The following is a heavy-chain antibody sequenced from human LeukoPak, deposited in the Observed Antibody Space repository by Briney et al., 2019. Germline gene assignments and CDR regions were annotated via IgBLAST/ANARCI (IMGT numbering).Heavy chain of an antibody. D-gene: IGHD1-7*01. CDR2: IGSSGSAI. V-gene: IGHV3-48*01. CDR1: GFTFSSSS. J-gene: IGHJ4*02. Sequence: GGSLRLSCAAAGFTFSSSSMNWVRQAPGKGLEWLSYIGSSGSAIYYADSVKGRFTISRDNAKNSLYLQMNSLRAEDTAVYYCSRGSTGTTYFDYWGQGTLVTVSS. CDR3: SRGSTGTTYFDY.